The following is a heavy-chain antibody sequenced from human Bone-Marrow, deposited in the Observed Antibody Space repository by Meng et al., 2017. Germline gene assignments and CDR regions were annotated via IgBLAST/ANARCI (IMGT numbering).Heavy chain of an antibody. CDR3: ARDRRYYYDSSGYYYYFDY. CDR2: IIPIFGTA. D-gene: IGHD3-22*01. Sequence: QFVGFGVRVKRHGSSVKVPCKAAGGTFSSYAISWVRHAPGQGLEWMGGIIPIFGTANYAQKFQGRVTITADKSTSTAYMELSSLRSEDTAVYYCARDRRYYYDSSGYYYYFDYWGQGTLVTVSS. J-gene: IGHJ4*02. CDR1: GGTFSSYA. V-gene: IGHV1-69*06.